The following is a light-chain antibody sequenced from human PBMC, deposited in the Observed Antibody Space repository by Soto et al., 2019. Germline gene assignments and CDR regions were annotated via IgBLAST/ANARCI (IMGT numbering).Light chain of an antibody. J-gene: IGKJ1*01. CDR1: LRIRND. Sequence: DIQITQSPSSLSASVGDRVTITCRASLRIRNDLGWYQHKPGKAPKRLIYAASSLQSGVPSRLSGSGSGTEFTLTISSLQPEDFATYFCLQDDSYRWTFGQGTKVDIK. CDR2: AAS. V-gene: IGKV1-17*01. CDR3: LQDDSYRWT.